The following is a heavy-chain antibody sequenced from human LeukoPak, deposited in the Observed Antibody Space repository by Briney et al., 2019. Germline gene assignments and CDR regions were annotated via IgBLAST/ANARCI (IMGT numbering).Heavy chain of an antibody. CDR2: IYPSGST. Sequence: SQTLCLTCTVSGGSISSGAYFWSWIRQPAGKGLEWIGHIYPSGSTNYNPSLKSRVTISLDTSKNQFSLQMNSLIAADTAVYYCATGSTRPGLNWFDPWGQGTLVTVSS. J-gene: IGHJ5*02. CDR3: ATGSTRPGLNWFDP. D-gene: IGHD2-2*01. CDR1: GGSISSGAYF. V-gene: IGHV4-61*09.